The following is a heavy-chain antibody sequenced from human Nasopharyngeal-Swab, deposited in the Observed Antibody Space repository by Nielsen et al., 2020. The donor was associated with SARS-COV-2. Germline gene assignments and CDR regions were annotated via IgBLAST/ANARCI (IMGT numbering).Heavy chain of an antibody. V-gene: IGHV3-30-3*01. Sequence: GGSLRLSCVASGFLFSRYDMHWVRRAPGKGLEWVAVTSADESHKYYAAGSVKDRFTISRDNSRNTLYLQMNSLTSEDTALYYCARDMISGPPDYFDHWGQGTLVTASS. CDR1: GFLFSRYD. CDR3: ARDMISGPPDYFDH. D-gene: IGHD3/OR15-3a*01. CDR2: TSADESHK. J-gene: IGHJ4*02.